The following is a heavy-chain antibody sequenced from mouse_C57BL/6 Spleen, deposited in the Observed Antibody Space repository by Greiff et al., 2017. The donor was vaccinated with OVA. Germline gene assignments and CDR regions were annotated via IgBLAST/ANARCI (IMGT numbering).Heavy chain of an antibody. CDR3: ARPYSNYGYFDV. J-gene: IGHJ1*03. Sequence: EVQLQESGPGLVKPSQSLSLTCSVTGYSITSGYYWYWIRQFPGNKLEWMGYISYDGSNNYNPSLKNRISITRDTSKNQYFLKLNSVTTEDTATYNFARPYSNYGYFDVWGTGTTVTVSS. CDR1: GYSITSGYY. V-gene: IGHV3-6*01. D-gene: IGHD2-5*01. CDR2: ISYDGSN.